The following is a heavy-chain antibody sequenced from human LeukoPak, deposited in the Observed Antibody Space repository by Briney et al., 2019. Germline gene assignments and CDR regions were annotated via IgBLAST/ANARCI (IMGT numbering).Heavy chain of an antibody. D-gene: IGHD6-13*01. CDR3: AKDLNVAAAGYYFDY. CDR2: VANDGRDK. Sequence: GRSLRLSCAASGFTFSNCGMHWVRQAPGKGLEWVAVVANDGRDKRYADSVKGRFTISRDNSKNTVYLQMNSLRAEDTAVYYCAKDLNVAAAGYYFDYWGQGTLVTVSS. CDR1: GFTFSNCG. J-gene: IGHJ4*02. V-gene: IGHV3-30*18.